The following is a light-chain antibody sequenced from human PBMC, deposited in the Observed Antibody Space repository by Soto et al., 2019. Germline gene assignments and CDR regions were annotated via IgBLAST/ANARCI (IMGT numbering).Light chain of an antibody. CDR3: AAWDDILSGRV. CDR1: SSNIGRHY. V-gene: IGLV1-47*01. J-gene: IGLJ3*02. Sequence: QLVLTQPPSASGTPGQRVTISCSGGSSNIGRHYVYWYQQLPGTAPKPLIYRSDQRPSGVPDRFSGSRSGTSASLAINGLRSEDEADYYCAAWDDILSGRVFGGGTKLTVL. CDR2: RSD.